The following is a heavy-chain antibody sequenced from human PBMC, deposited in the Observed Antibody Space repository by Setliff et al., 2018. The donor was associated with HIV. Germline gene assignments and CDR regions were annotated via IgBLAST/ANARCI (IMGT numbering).Heavy chain of an antibody. CDR2: IYYSGST. V-gene: IGHV4-30-4*08. J-gene: IGHJ3*02. CDR3: VRGANDILTTYALDI. CDR1: GGSISSGGYY. Sequence: SETLSLTCTVSGGSISSGGYYWSWIRQHPGKGLEWIGYIYYSGSTYYNPSLKSRVFMSIDTSQNQVSLRLSSVTAADTAVYYCVRGANDILTTYALDIWGEGTMVTVSS. D-gene: IGHD3-9*01.